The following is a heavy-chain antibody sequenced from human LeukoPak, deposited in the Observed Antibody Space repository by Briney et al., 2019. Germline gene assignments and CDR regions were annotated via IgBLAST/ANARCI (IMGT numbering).Heavy chain of an antibody. Sequence: PGGSLRLSCAASGFTFSSYAMSWVRQAPGKGLEWVSAISGSGGSTYYADSVKGRFTISRDNSKNTLYLQMNSLRAEDTAAYYCAKGGNVRFGGVIVLYYFDYWGQGTLVIVSS. CDR1: GFTFSSYA. V-gene: IGHV3-23*01. CDR2: ISGSGGST. J-gene: IGHJ4*02. CDR3: AKGGNVRFGGVIVLYYFDY. D-gene: IGHD3-16*02.